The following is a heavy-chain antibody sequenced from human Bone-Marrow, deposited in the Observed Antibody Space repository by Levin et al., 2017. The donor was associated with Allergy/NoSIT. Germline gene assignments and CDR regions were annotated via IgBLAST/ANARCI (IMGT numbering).Heavy chain of an antibody. J-gene: IGHJ4*02. CDR1: GFTFSNAW. Sequence: GGSLRLSCAASGFTFSNAWMSWVRQAPGKGLEWVGRIKSKTDGGTTDYAAPVKGRFTISRDDSKNTRYLQMNSLKTEDTAVYYCTTDPSGMVYAGDYFDYWGQGTLVTVSS. D-gene: IGHD2-8*01. CDR2: IKSKTDGGTT. CDR3: TTDPSGMVYAGDYFDY. V-gene: IGHV3-15*01.